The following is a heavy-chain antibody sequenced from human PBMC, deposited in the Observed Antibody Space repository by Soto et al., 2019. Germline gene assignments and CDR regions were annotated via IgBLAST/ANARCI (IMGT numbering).Heavy chain of an antibody. CDR2: INHSGST. J-gene: IGHJ5*02. D-gene: IGHD3-3*01. CDR3: ARGPWDSYYDFWSGPRPFDP. Sequence: WETLSLTCAVYGGSFSGYDWSWIRQPPGKGLEWIGEINHSGSTNYNPSLKSRVTISVDTSKNQFSLKLSSVTAADTAVYYCARGPWDSYYDFWSGPRPFDPWGQGTLVTVSS. V-gene: IGHV4-34*01. CDR1: GGSFSGYD.